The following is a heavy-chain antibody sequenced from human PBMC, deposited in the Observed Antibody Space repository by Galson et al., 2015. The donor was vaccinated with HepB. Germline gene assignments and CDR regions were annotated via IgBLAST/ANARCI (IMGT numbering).Heavy chain of an antibody. V-gene: IGHV3-11*05. D-gene: IGHD1-26*01. Sequence: SLRLSCAASGFTFSDYCMSWIRQAPGKGLEWVSYISSSSSYTNYADSVKGRFTISRDNAKKSLYLQMNSLRAEDTAVYYCARVPTSSGSAEGGIWFDPWGQGTLVTVSS. CDR3: ARVPTSSGSAEGGIWFDP. J-gene: IGHJ5*02. CDR1: GFTFSDYC. CDR2: ISSSSSYT.